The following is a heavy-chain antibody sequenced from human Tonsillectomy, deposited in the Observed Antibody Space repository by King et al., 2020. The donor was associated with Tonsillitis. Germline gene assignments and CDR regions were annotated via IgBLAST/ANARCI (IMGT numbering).Heavy chain of an antibody. V-gene: IGHV3-48*04. Sequence: VQLVESGGGLVQPGGALRLSCVASGFIFSYYSMNLVRPAPGKGLEWLSYMCPRDSPITDADSVKGRFTISRDNAKNSLYLQMNSLRAHDTAVYYCARDRDWAFDCWGQGTLVTVSA. CDR3: ARDRDWAFDC. CDR2: MCPRDSPI. J-gene: IGHJ4*02. CDR1: GFIFSYYS. D-gene: IGHD3/OR15-3a*01.